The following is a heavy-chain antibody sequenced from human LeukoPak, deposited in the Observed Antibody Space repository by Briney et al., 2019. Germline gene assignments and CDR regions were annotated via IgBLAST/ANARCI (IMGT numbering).Heavy chain of an antibody. CDR1: GFTFSSYA. CDR2: ISGSSYI. J-gene: IGHJ4*02. V-gene: IGHV3-21*01. D-gene: IGHD2-21*02. CDR3: ARGLGYCGGDCSPEAFDY. Sequence: GGSLRLSCAASGFTFSSYAMSWVRQAPGKGLEWVSAISGSSYIYYADSVKGRFTISRDNAKDSLYLQMNSLSAEDTAVYYCARGLGYCGGDCSPEAFDYWGQGTLVTVSS.